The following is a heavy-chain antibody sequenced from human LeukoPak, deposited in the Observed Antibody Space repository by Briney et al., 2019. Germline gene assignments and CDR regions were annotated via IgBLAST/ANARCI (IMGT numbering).Heavy chain of an antibody. CDR2: IKTDGSNT. D-gene: IGHD3-22*01. V-gene: IGHV3-74*01. Sequence: PGGSLRLSCAASGFTFSSYWMHWVRQAPGKELVWVSRIKTDGSNTVYADSVKGRFTISRDNAKNTLYLQMNSLRVDDTAVYYCTRTYYYDSRDYFDYWGRGALVTVSS. J-gene: IGHJ4*02. CDR3: TRTYYYDSRDYFDY. CDR1: GFTFSSYW.